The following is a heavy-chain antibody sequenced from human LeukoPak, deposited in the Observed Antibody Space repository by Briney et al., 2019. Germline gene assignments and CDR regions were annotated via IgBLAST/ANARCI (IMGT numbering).Heavy chain of an antibody. CDR2: ISWNSGSI. D-gene: IGHD6-19*01. V-gene: IGHV3-9*01. Sequence: GRSLRLSCAASGFTFDDYAMHWVRQAPGKGLEWVSGISWNSGSISYADSVKGRFTISRDNAKNSLYLQMNSLRAEDTALYYCATSSSDWGQGTLVTVSS. CDR1: GFTFDDYA. CDR3: ATSSSD. J-gene: IGHJ4*02.